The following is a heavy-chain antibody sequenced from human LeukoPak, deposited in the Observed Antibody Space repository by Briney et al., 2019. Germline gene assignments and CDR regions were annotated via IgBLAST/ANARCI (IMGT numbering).Heavy chain of an antibody. CDR2: IHFDGSDK. Sequence: PGRSLRLSCAASGFSLSTYGMNWVRQAPGKGLEWVAFIHFDGSDKYYADSVKGRFTISRDNSHNTLYLQMDSLRAEDSAVYYCVKDQKYGGSYPDAFDIWGQGTMVTVSS. D-gene: IGHD1-26*01. V-gene: IGHV3-30*02. CDR1: GFSLSTYG. J-gene: IGHJ3*02. CDR3: VKDQKYGGSYPDAFDI.